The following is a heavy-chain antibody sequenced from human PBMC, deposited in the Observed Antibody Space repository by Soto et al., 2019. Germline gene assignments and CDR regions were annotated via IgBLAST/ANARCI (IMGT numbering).Heavy chain of an antibody. CDR3: AKDRRVSASPCGIDV. J-gene: IGHJ6*02. V-gene: IGHV1-2*02. D-gene: IGHD3-3*01. CDR1: GYTFTSYY. Sequence: ASVKVSCKASGYTFTSYYMHWVRQAPGQGLEWMGWINPNSGGTNYAQKFQGRVTMTRDTSMSTAYMELSRLRSDDTAVYYCAKDRRVSASPCGIDVWGQGTTVTVSS. CDR2: INPNSGGT.